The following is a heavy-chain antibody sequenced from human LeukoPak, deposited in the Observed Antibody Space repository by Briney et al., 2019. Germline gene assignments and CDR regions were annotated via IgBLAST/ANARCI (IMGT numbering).Heavy chain of an antibody. CDR2: LWYDGSNT. CDR3: AKSSYYDASGYYREYYFDS. CDR1: GFTFTSHG. D-gene: IGHD3-22*01. J-gene: IGHJ4*02. Sequence: GGSLRLSCAASGFTFTSHGIHWVRQAPGKGLEWVAVLWYDGSNTYYGDSVKGRFTISRDKTKNTLYLQMNSLRAEDTAVYYCAKSSYYDASGYYREYYFDSWGQGTLVTVSS. V-gene: IGHV3-33*03.